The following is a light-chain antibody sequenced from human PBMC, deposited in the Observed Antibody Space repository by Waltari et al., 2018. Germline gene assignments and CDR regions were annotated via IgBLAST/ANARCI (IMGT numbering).Light chain of an antibody. J-gene: IGLJ3*02. CDR1: SSNIGTNY. CDR2: RSD. V-gene: IGLV1-47*01. CDR3: AAWDDSLSGWV. Sequence: QSVLTPPPSASGTPGQRVTISCSGSSSNIGTNYIYWYQQLPATAPKLLIYRSDQRPSGVPDRFSGSKSGTSASLAISGLRSEDEADYYCAAWDDSLSGWVFGGGTKLTVL.